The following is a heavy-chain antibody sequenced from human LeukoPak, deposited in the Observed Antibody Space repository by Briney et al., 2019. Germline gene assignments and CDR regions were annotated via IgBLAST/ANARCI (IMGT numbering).Heavy chain of an antibody. D-gene: IGHD6-13*01. CDR3: ASRIATAGSVDY. CDR2: MNPNSGNT. CDR1: GYTFTSYD. V-gene: IGHV1-8*01. Sequence: ASVKVSCKASGYTFTSYDINWVRQATGQGLEWMGWMNPNSGNTGYAQKFQGRVTMTRNTSISTAYMELSSLRSEDTAVYYCASRIATAGSVDYWGQGTLVTVSS. J-gene: IGHJ4*02.